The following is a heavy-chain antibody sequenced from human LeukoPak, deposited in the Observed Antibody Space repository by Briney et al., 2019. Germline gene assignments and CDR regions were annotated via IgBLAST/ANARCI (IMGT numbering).Heavy chain of an antibody. J-gene: IGHJ3*02. V-gene: IGHV1-69*05. CDR1: GGTFSSYA. CDR2: IIPIFGTE. Sequence: SVKVCCKASGGTFSSYAISWVRQAPGQGLGRMRGIIPIFGTENYAQKIKGRVTITTDESTSTAYMELSSLRSDDTAAYYCARDGYCSGGSCYETYDAFDIWSQGSMVTVSS. CDR3: ARDGYCSGGSCYETYDAFDI. D-gene: IGHD2-15*01.